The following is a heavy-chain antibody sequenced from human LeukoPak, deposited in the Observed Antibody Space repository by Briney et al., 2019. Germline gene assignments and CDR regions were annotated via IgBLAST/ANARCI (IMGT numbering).Heavy chain of an antibody. D-gene: IGHD3-10*01. CDR2: IYPGDSDT. V-gene: IGHV5-51*01. CDR3: ARQSGSGSYRSSYVY. Sequence: ESLKISCKGSGYIFTNYWIGWVRQMPGKGLEWMGIIYPGDSDTRYSPSFQGPVTISADKSISTAYLQWNSLKASDTAMYYCARQSGSGSYRSSYVYWGQGTLVTVSS. CDR1: GYIFTNYW. J-gene: IGHJ4*02.